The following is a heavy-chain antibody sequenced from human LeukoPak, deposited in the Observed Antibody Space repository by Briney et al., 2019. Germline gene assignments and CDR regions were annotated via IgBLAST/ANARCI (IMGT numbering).Heavy chain of an antibody. Sequence: GGSLRLSCAASGFTFSSYSMNWVRQAPGKGLEWVSGISWNSGSIGYADSVKGRFTISRDNAKNSLYLQMNSLRAEDTALYYCAKARSTLFDYFDYWGQGTLVTVSS. D-gene: IGHD3-16*01. CDR1: GFTFSSYS. CDR3: AKARSTLFDYFDY. V-gene: IGHV3-9*01. CDR2: ISWNSGSI. J-gene: IGHJ4*02.